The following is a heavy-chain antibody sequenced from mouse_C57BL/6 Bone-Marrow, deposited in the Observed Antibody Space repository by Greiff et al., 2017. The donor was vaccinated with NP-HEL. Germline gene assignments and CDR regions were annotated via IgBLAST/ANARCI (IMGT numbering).Heavy chain of an antibody. D-gene: IGHD3-3*01. CDR3: ARRDNGYWYFDV. V-gene: IGHV1-55*01. Sequence: QVQLQQPGAELVKPGASVKMSCKASGYTFTSYWMTWVKQRPGQGLEWIGDIYPGSGSTNYNEKFKSKATLTVDTSSSTAYMQLSSLTSEDSAVYYCARRDNGYWYFDVWGTGTTVTVSS. CDR1: GYTFTSYW. J-gene: IGHJ1*03. CDR2: IYPGSGST.